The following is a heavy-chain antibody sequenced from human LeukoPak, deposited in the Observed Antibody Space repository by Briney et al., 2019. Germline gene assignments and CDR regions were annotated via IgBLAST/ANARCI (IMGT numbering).Heavy chain of an antibody. CDR1: GFTFSTYS. CDR3: ARAPTVLVGYCSSSSCQADY. D-gene: IGHD2-2*01. V-gene: IGHV3-21*01. CDR2: IDPSSTYI. Sequence: GGSLRLSCAASGFTFSTYSMNWVRQAPGKGLEWVSAIDPSSTYIYYADSVKGRFTISRDNAENSLYLQMNSLRVEDTAVYYCARAPTVLVGYCSSSSCQADYWGQGTLVTVSS. J-gene: IGHJ4*02.